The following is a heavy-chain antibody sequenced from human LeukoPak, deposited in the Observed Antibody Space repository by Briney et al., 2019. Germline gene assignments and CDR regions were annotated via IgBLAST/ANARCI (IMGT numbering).Heavy chain of an antibody. V-gene: IGHV4-61*01. CDR1: GGSVISGSHY. CDR3: ARATPYSSGWKGYYFDY. D-gene: IGHD6-25*01. J-gene: IGHJ4*02. Sequence: SETLSLTCTVSGGSVISGSHYWSWIRQPPGKGLEWIGYIYYTGSTNYNPSLKSRVTISVDTSKDQFSLKLSSVTAADTAVYYCARATPYSSGWKGYYFDYWGQGTLVTVSS. CDR2: IYYTGST.